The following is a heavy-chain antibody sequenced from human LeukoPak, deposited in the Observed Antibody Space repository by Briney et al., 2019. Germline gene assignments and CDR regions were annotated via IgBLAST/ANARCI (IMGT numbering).Heavy chain of an antibody. Sequence: GASVKVSCKASGYTFTSYDINWVRQATGQGLEWMGWMNPNSGNTGYAQKFQGRVTMTRNTSISTAYMELSSLRSEDTAVYYCARGRVLRFLEWLRTYYYYYMDVWGKGTTVTVSS. D-gene: IGHD3-3*01. CDR2: MNPNSGNT. J-gene: IGHJ6*03. V-gene: IGHV1-8*01. CDR3: ARGRVLRFLEWLRTYYYYYMDV. CDR1: GYTFTSYD.